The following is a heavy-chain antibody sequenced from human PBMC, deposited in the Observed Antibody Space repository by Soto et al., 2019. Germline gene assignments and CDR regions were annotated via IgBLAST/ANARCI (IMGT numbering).Heavy chain of an antibody. CDR2: INSDGSST. D-gene: IGHD6-13*01. J-gene: IGHJ4*02. V-gene: IGHV3-74*01. CDR1: GFTFSSYW. CDR3: ASIAAAGTGNFDY. Sequence: GGSLRLSCAASGFTFSSYWMHWVRQAPGRGLVWVSRINSDGSSTSYADSVKGRFTISRDNAKNTLYLQMNSLRAEDTAAYYCASIAAAGTGNFDYWGQGTLVTVSS.